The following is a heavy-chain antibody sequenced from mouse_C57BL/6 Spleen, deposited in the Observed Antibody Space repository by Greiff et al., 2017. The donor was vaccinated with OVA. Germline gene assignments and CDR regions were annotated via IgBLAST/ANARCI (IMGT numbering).Heavy chain of an antibody. Sequence: DVKLVESEGGLVQPGSSMKLSCTASGFTFSDYYMAWVRQVPEKGLAWVANINYDGSRTYYLDSLKSRFIISRDNAKNILYLQMSRLKSEDTATYYCARDYYGSLYFDYWGQGTTLTVSS. CDR2: INYDGSRT. CDR1: GFTFSDYY. V-gene: IGHV5-16*01. CDR3: ARDYYGSLYFDY. D-gene: IGHD1-1*01. J-gene: IGHJ2*01.